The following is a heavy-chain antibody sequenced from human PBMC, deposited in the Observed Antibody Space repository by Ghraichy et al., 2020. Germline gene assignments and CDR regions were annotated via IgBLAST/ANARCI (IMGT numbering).Heavy chain of an antibody. Sequence: SQTLSRTCAISGDSVSSNSAAWNWIRQSPSRGLEWLGRTYSRSKWFHEYAVAVKSRISVDPDTSKNQCSLRLNSVTPEDTAVHYCARDHYTSTWRAYYGMDVWGQGTTVTVS. CDR2: TYSRSKWFH. CDR3: ARDHYTSTWRAYYGMDV. V-gene: IGHV6-1*01. J-gene: IGHJ6*02. CDR1: GDSVSSNSAA. D-gene: IGHD3-3*01.